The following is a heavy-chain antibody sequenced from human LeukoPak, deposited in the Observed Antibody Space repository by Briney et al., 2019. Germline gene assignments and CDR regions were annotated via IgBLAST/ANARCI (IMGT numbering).Heavy chain of an antibody. CDR2: ISSDGSIT. CDR3: ARHLNYYLDY. J-gene: IGHJ4*02. CDR1: GFTFRSFG. D-gene: IGHD3-10*01. Sequence: PGGSLRLSCAVSGFTFRSFGMHWVRQAPGKGLVWVSRISSDGSITGYADSVKGRFTISRDNAKNTLYLQMNSLRAEDTAVYYCARHLNYYLDYWGQGTLVTVSS. V-gene: IGHV3-74*01.